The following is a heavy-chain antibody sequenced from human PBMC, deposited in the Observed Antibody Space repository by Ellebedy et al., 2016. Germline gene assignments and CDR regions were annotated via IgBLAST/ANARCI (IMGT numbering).Heavy chain of an antibody. J-gene: IGHJ4*02. D-gene: IGHD1-26*01. CDR3: ARDYGSYSGY. CDR2: IYYSGST. Sequence: SETLSLTXTVSGGSISSSSYYWGWIRQPPGKGLEWIGSIYYSGSTYYNPSLKSRVTISVDTSKNQFSLKLSSVTAADTAVYYCARDYGSYSGYWGQGTLVTVSS. CDR1: GGSISSSSYY. V-gene: IGHV4-39*02.